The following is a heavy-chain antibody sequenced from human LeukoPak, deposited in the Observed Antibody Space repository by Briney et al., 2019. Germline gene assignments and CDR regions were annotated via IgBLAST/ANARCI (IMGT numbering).Heavy chain of an antibody. CDR1: GFTFSSYG. J-gene: IGHJ4*02. V-gene: IGHV3-23*01. Sequence: PGGTLRLSCAASGFTFSSYGMSWVRQAPGKGLEWVSAISGSGGSTYYADSVKGRFTISRDDSKNTAYLQMHSLKTEDTAVYYCTRLGYNYDTSGNYWGQGTLVTVSS. CDR2: ISGSGGST. CDR3: TRLGYNYDTSGNY. D-gene: IGHD3-22*01.